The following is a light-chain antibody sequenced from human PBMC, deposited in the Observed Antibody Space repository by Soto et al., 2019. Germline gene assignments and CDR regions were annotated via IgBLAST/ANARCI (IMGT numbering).Light chain of an antibody. Sequence: DIKMTQSPSSVSASVGDRLTITCRASRDISNSLAWYQQTPGKAPKLLLRGASSLHCGVPSRFSGGGAGTEFTLTISSLQPEDLATYYCQQTSAFPRTFGQGTKVDVK. CDR3: QQTSAFPRT. V-gene: IGKV1-12*01. J-gene: IGKJ1*01. CDR2: GAS. CDR1: RDISNS.